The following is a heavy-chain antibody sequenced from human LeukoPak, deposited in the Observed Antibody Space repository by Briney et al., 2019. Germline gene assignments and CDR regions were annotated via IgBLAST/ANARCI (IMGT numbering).Heavy chain of an antibody. CDR1: GYVFTSYD. V-gene: IGHV1-8*01. J-gene: IGHJ5*02. Sequence: ASVKVSCKAPGYVFTSYDINWVRQATGQGLEWMGWMIPDSGNTGYAQKFQGRVTMTRNTSINTAYLELSSLRSDDTAVYYRAVRAGSYWFDPWGQGTLVTVSP. CDR2: MIPDSGNT. CDR3: AVRAGSYWFDP. D-gene: IGHD1-26*01.